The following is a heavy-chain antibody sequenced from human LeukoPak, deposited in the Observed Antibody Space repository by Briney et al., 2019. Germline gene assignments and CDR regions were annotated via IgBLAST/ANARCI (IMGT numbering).Heavy chain of an antibody. Sequence: PGRALRLSCAAPGLNFSSYAMNWFRQAPGKGLEWGAVISSDGINKFYADSVKGRFTVSRDNSKNTLFLLMNSLRTEDTAVYYCARDNDPDYSSSPGWFDPWGQGTLVTVSS. CDR1: GLNFSSYA. D-gene: IGHD6-6*01. V-gene: IGHV3-30*01. CDR3: ARDNDPDYSSSPGWFDP. J-gene: IGHJ5*02. CDR2: ISSDGINK.